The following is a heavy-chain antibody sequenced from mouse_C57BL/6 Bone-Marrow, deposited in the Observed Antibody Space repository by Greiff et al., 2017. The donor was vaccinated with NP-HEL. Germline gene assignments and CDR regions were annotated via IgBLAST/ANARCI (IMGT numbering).Heavy chain of an antibody. Sequence: EVQLQQSGPELVKPGASVKISCKASGYTFTDYYMNWVKQSHGKSLEWIGDINPNNGGTSYNQKFKGKATLTVDKSSSTAYMELRSLTSEDSAVYYCARYNGNWFAYWGQGTLVTVSA. CDR1: GYTFTDYY. D-gene: IGHD2-1*01. J-gene: IGHJ3*01. V-gene: IGHV1-26*01. CDR3: ARYNGNWFAY. CDR2: INPNNGGT.